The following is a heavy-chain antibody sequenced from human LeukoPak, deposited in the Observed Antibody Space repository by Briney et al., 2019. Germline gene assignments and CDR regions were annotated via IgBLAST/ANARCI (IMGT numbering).Heavy chain of an antibody. V-gene: IGHV3-66*01. CDR1: GFTVSRNY. D-gene: IGHD3-10*01. CDR3: ARGGGYYGSGSYYKFDY. J-gene: IGHJ4*02. Sequence: PGGSLRLSCAASGFTVSRNYMSWVRQVPGKGLEWVSVIYGDGSTYYAGSVKGRFTISRDNSKNTLYLQMNSLRAEDTAVHYCARGGGYYGSGSYYKFDYWGQGTLVTVSS. CDR2: IYGDGST.